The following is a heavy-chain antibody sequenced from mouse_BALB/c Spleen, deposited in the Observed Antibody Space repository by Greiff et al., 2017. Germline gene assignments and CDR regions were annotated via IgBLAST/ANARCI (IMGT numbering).Heavy chain of an antibody. CDR2: IYPGSGNT. J-gene: IGHJ4*01. CDR3: ARSPITTAMDY. Sequence: QVQLQQSGAELARPGASVKLSCKSSGYTFTDYYINWVKQRTGQGLEWIGEIYPGSGNTYYNEKFKGKATLTADKSSSTAYMQLSSLTSEDSAVYFCARSPITTAMDYWGQGTSVTVSS. V-gene: IGHV1-77*01. CDR1: GYTFTDYY. D-gene: IGHD1-2*01.